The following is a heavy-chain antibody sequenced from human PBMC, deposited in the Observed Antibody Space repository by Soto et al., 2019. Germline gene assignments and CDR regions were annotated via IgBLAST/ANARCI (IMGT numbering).Heavy chain of an antibody. J-gene: IGHJ6*02. CDR1: GFTVSSNY. Sequence: GGSLRLSCAASGFTVSSNYMSWVRQAPGKGLEWVSVIYSGGSTYYADSVKGRFTISRDNSKNTLYLQMNSLRAEDTAVYYCARGGTGTNRYYYYYGMDVWGQGTTVTVSS. D-gene: IGHD1-1*01. CDR2: IYSGGST. V-gene: IGHV3-53*01. CDR3: ARGGTGTNRYYYYYGMDV.